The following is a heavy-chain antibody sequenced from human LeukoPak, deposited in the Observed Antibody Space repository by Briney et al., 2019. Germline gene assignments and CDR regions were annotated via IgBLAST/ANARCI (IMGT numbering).Heavy chain of an antibody. V-gene: IGHV3-21*01. D-gene: IGHD3-3*01. CDR1: GFTFSSYS. Sequence: GGSLRLSCAASGFTFSSYSMNWVRQAPGKGLEWVSSISSSSSYIYYADSVKGRFTISRDNAKNSLYLQMSSLRAEDTAVYYCARGQRVDFWSGYYTVFVPWGQGTLVTVSS. CDR2: ISSSSSYI. J-gene: IGHJ4*02. CDR3: ARGQRVDFWSGYYTVFVP.